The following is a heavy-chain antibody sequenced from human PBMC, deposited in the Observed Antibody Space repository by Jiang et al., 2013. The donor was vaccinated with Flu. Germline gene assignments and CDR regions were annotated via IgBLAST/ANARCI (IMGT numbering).Heavy chain of an antibody. V-gene: IGHV5-51*01. CDR1: GYNFADYW. CDR2: IYPSNSDT. D-gene: IGHD3-22*01. CDR3: ARQKGYYDSSGYYRGYYYFDY. J-gene: IGHJ4*02. Sequence: GAEVKKPGESLKISCQASGYNFADYWIGWVRQMPGKGPEWMGIIYPSNSDTVYSPSLQGQVTISADKSISTAYLQWSSLKASDTAMYYCARQKGYYDSSGYYRGYYYFDYWGQGTLVTVSS.